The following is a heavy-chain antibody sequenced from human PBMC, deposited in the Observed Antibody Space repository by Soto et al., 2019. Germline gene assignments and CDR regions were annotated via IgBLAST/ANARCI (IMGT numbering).Heavy chain of an antibody. CDR2: IIPIFGTA. D-gene: IGHD2-15*01. CDR3: ARADKPLGYCSGGSCYGGFDP. CDR1: GGTFSSYA. J-gene: IGHJ5*02. Sequence: SVKVSCKASGGTFSSYAISWVRQAPGQGLEWMGGIIPIFGTANYAQKFQGRVTITADESTSTAYMELSSLRSEDTAVYYCARADKPLGYCSGGSCYGGFDPWGQGTLVTVSS. V-gene: IGHV1-69*13.